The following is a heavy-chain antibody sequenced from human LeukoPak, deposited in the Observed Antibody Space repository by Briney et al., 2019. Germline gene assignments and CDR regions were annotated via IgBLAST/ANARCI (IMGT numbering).Heavy chain of an antibody. CDR2: LNWNGAST. Sequence: GGSLRLSCAASEFSVGSNYMTWVRQVPGKGLEWVSGLNWNGASTGYADSVKGRFTISRDNAKNSLYLQMNSLRAEDTALYHCARVTMVRGAPAAHYYYYMDVWGKGTTVTISS. CDR3: ARVTMVRGAPAAHYYYYMDV. D-gene: IGHD3-10*01. V-gene: IGHV3-20*01. J-gene: IGHJ6*03. CDR1: EFSVGSNY.